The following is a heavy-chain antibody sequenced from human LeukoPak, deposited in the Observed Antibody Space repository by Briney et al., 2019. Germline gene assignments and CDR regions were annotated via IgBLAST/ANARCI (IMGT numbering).Heavy chain of an antibody. CDR3: ARDLSGPAVSIY. CDR2: INPISGST. V-gene: IGHV1-46*01. CDR1: GDTFTSYY. J-gene: IGHJ4*02. D-gene: IGHD2-2*01. Sequence: GASVKVSCKASGDTFTSYYIHWVRQAPGQGLEWMGIINPISGSTSYAQKFQGRVTMTRDTSTSTVYMELSSLRSEDTAVYYCARDLSGPAVSIYWGQGTLVTVSS.